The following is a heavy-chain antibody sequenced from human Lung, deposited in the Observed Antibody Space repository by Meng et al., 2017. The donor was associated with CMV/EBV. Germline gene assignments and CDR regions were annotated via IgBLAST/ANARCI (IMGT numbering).Heavy chain of an antibody. CDR3: ALFTGSWFDP. J-gene: IGHJ5*02. V-gene: IGHV2-5*02. Sequence: QITLKESGPTLVKPTPTLTLTCTFAGFSLSTSEVGVGWIRQPPGKALDWLAVIYWDDDKRYSPSLKSRLTITKDTSKNQVVLTLTNMDPVDTATYYCALFTGSWFDPWGQGTLVTVSS. D-gene: IGHD1-14*01. CDR2: IYWDDDK. CDR1: GFSLSTSEVG.